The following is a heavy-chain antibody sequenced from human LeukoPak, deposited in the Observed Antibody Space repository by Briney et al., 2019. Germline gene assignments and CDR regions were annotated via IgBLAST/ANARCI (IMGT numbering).Heavy chain of an antibody. J-gene: IGHJ5*02. V-gene: IGHV3-53*01. CDR2: IFGADTT. Sequence: PGGSLRLSCSATDFIGSDSHMSWVRQAPGRGLEGVTVIFGADTTFYADSVKGRFTISRDNSKNTLYLQMNSLRAEDTAVYYCAKEPSTYTTQGGFDPWGQGTLVTASS. CDR3: AKEPSTYTTQGGFDP. CDR1: DFIGSDSH. D-gene: IGHD3-16*01.